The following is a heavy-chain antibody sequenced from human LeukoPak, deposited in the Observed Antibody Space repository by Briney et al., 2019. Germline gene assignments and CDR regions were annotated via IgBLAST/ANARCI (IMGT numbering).Heavy chain of an antibody. CDR1: GYIFTNYW. D-gene: IGHD3-9*01. CDR2: IYPGGSDA. V-gene: IGHV5-51*01. J-gene: IGHJ3*02. CDR3: ARGTQRDISTGYYPSDI. Sequence: GESLKISCKGSGYIFTNYWIGWVRQMPGKGLEWMGIIYPGGSDARYSPSFKGQVTISADKSITTAYLQWSSLKASDTAMYYCARGTQRDISTGYYPSDIWGQGTMVTVSS.